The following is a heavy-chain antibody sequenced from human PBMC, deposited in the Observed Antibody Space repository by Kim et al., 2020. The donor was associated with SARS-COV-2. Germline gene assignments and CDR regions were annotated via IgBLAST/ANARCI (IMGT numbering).Heavy chain of an antibody. CDR1: GFTFSSYA. D-gene: IGHD3-22*01. CDR3: AKEITMIVVAQSPFYP. CDR2: ISGSGGST. J-gene: IGHJ5*02. V-gene: IGHV3-23*01. Sequence: GGSLRLSCAASGFTFSSYAMSWVRQAPGKGLEWVSAISGSGGSTYYADSVKGRFTISRDNSKNTLYLQMNSLRAEDTAVYYCAKEITMIVVAQSPFYPWGQGTLVTVSS.